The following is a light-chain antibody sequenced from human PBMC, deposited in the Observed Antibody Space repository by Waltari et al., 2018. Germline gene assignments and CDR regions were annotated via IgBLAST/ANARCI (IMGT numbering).Light chain of an antibody. J-gene: IGKJ4*01. CDR2: DAS. Sequence: TVMTQSPATLSVSPGQRATLPCRASQRLSNYLAWYQQKPGQAPRLLIYDASTRATGIPARFSGSGSGTEFTLAISSLQSEDIAVYYCQQYGSWPLTFGGGTKVEFK. CDR3: QQYGSWPLT. CDR1: QRLSNY. V-gene: IGKV3-15*01.